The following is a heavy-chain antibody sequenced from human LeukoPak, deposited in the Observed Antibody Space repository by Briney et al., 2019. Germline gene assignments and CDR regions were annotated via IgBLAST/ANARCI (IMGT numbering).Heavy chain of an antibody. CDR3: AKEGDMSSGWYYFDY. J-gene: IGHJ4*02. D-gene: IGHD6-19*01. Sequence: PGGSLRLSCAASGFTFSSYGMHWVRQAPGKGLEWVAVISHDGSNKYYADSVKGRFTISRDNSKNTLYLQMNSLRAEDTAVYYCAKEGDMSSGWYYFDYWGQGTLVTVSS. V-gene: IGHV3-30*18. CDR2: ISHDGSNK. CDR1: GFTFSSYG.